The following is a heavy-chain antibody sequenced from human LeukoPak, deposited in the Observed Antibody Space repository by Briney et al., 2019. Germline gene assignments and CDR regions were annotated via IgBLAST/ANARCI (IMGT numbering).Heavy chain of an antibody. D-gene: IGHD5-24*01. V-gene: IGHV3-21*01. J-gene: IGHJ4*02. CDR3: AREGDGYNSPIDY. Sequence: GGSLRLSCAASGFTFSSYNMIWVRQAPGKGLEWVSSISSSSLYIYYADSVKGRFTISRDNAKNSLFLQMNSLRAEDTAVYYCAREGDGYNSPIDYWGQGTLVTVSS. CDR2: ISSSSLYI. CDR1: GFTFSSYN.